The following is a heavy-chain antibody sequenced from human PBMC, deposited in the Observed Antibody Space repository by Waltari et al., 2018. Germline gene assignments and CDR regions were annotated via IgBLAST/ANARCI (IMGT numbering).Heavy chain of an antibody. CDR3: ARDRSRERITIFGVARVDMDV. V-gene: IGHV1-18*01. CDR2: LSAYNGNT. Sequence: QVQLVQSGAEVKKPGASVQVSCKAPGYTFTSYGNSWVRQAHGQGPQWMGWLSAYNGNTNYAQKLQGRVTMTTGTSTSTAYMERRSLRSDDTAVYYCARDRSRERITIFGVARVDMDVWGKGTTVTVSS. D-gene: IGHD3-3*01. CDR1: GYTFTSYG. J-gene: IGHJ6*03.